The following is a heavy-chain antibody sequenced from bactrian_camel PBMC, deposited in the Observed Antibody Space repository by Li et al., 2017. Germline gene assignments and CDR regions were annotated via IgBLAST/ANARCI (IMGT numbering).Heavy chain of an antibody. CDR1: GYTFNT. Sequence: HVQLVESGGGSALAGGSHRLSCAASGYTFNTYSWFRQAPGKEREGIATSRTDDRMTYADSVKGRFTITRDNAKNTLYLQMNSLKPEDTAMYYCAARGPYCYTKLSVRDFTYWGQGTQVTVS. J-gene: IGHJ6*01. CDR2: TSRTDDRM. CDR3: AARGPYCYTKLSVRDFTY. V-gene: IGHV3S68*01. D-gene: IGHD2*01.